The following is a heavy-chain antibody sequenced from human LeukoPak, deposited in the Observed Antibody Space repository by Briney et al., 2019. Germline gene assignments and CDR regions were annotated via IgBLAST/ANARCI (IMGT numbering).Heavy chain of an antibody. CDR3: ARDRGGEIFDH. J-gene: IGHJ4*02. CDR2: IYNSGSA. V-gene: IGHV4-31*03. CDR1: GXSISKDDYF. Sequence: SETLSLTCTVSGXSISKDDYFWSWIRQHPGKGLDWIGYIYNSGSAYYNPSLKSRGTISVDTSKNQLSLKLSSVTAADTAVYYCARDRGGEIFDHWGQGTLVTVSS. D-gene: IGHD2-15*01.